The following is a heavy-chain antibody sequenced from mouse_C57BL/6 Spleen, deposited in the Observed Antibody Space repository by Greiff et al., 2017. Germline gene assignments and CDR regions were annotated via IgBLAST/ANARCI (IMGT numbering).Heavy chain of an antibody. CDR1: GYAFSSSW. CDR2: IYPGGGDT. CDR3: ARGGSGYPMDD. J-gene: IGHJ4*01. D-gene: IGHD3-2*02. V-gene: IGHV1-82*01. Sequence: QVQLQQSGPELVKPGASVKISCKASGYAFSSSWMNWVKQRPGQGLEWIGRIYPGGGDTNYNGKFKGKATLTGDKSSSTAYMQLSSLTSEDSAVYCCARGGSGYPMDDWGKGTSVTVSS.